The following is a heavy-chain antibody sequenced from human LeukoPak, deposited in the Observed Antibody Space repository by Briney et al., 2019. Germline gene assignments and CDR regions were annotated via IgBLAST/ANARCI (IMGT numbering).Heavy chain of an antibody. V-gene: IGHV3-23*01. CDR1: GFTFSSYG. J-gene: IGHJ4*02. Sequence: GGSLRLSCAASGFTFSSYGMSWVRQAPGKGLEWVSAISGSGGSTYYADSVKGRFTISRDNSKNTLYLQMNSLRAEDTAVYYCAKEHYYGSGSLPDHWGQGTLVTVSS. D-gene: IGHD3-10*01. CDR2: ISGSGGST. CDR3: AKEHYYGSGSLPDH.